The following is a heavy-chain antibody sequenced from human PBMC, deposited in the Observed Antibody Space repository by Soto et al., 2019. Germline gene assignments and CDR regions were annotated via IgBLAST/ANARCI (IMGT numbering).Heavy chain of an antibody. V-gene: IGHV3-30-3*01. CDR1: GFTFSSYA. J-gene: IGHJ4*02. D-gene: IGHD4-17*01. CDR3: ARGPDYGDYDY. CDR2: ISYDGSNK. Sequence: GGSLRLSCAASGFTFSSYAMHWVRQAPGKGLEWVAVISYDGSNKYYADSVKGRFTISRDNSKNTLYLQMNSLRAEDTAVYYCARGPDYGDYDYWRQGTLVTVSS.